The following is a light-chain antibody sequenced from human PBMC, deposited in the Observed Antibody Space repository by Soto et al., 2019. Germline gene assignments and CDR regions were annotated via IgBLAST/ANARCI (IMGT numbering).Light chain of an antibody. CDR2: EVT. Sequence: QSALTQPPSASGSPGQSVAISCTGTSSDVGGYNYVSWYQQHPGKAPKLIIYEVTKRPSGVPDRLSGSKSGNTASLTVSGLQAEDEADYYCTSYAGSNNLLFGGGTKLTVL. V-gene: IGLV2-8*01. J-gene: IGLJ2*01. CDR1: SSDVGGYNY. CDR3: TSYAGSNNLL.